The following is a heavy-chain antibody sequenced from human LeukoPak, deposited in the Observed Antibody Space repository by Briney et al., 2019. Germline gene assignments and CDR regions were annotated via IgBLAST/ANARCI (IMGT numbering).Heavy chain of an antibody. CDR2: INDYGDTT. V-gene: IGHV3-64D*09. D-gene: IGHD6-19*01. CDR1: GFTFSSCA. J-gene: IGHJ4*02. Sequence: GGSLRLSCSASGFTFSSCAMHWVRQAPGMGLEYVSGINDYGDTTHYGDSVRGRVTISRDDSMNTVHLQMSSLRADDTAVYYCVKDLSGRYSFESWGQGTLVTVSS. CDR3: VKDLSGRYSFES.